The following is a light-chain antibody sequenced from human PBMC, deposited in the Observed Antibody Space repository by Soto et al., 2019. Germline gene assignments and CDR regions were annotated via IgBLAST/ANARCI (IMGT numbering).Light chain of an antibody. J-gene: IGKJ1*01. Sequence: ENVLTQSPGTLSLSPGERATISCRASQSVSSSYLAWYQQKPGQAPRLLIYDASSRATGIPDRFSGSGSGADFTLTISSLEPEDFAVYFCQQYGSSPRTFGQGTKVDIK. CDR3: QQYGSSPRT. CDR1: QSVSSSY. CDR2: DAS. V-gene: IGKV3-20*01.